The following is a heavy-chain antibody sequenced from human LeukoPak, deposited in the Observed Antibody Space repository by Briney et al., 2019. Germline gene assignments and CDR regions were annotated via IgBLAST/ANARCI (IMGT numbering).Heavy chain of an antibody. CDR1: GFSFTSYW. J-gene: IGHJ5*02. Sequence: GESLQISCQGSGFSFTSYWIGWVRPMPGKGLEWMGIIYPGDSDTRYSPSFQGQVTISADKSISTAYLQWSSLKASDTAMYYCARHNRILKGDWFDPWGQGTLVTVSS. V-gene: IGHV5-51*01. D-gene: IGHD3-3*02. CDR2: IYPGDSDT. CDR3: ARHNRILKGDWFDP.